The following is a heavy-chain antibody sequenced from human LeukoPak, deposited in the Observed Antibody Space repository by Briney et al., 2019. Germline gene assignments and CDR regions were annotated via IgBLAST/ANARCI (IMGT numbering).Heavy chain of an antibody. CDR1: GDSVSSNSAA. CDR3: ARGANWGQGDFVY. V-gene: IGHV6-1*01. Sequence: SQTLSLTCAISGDSVSSNSAAWNWIRRSPSRGLEWLGRTYYRSKWYNDYAVSVKSRITINPDTSKNQFSLQLNSVTPEDTAVYYCARGANWGQGDFVYWGQGTLVTVSS. CDR2: TYYRSKWYN. D-gene: IGHD7-27*01. J-gene: IGHJ4*02.